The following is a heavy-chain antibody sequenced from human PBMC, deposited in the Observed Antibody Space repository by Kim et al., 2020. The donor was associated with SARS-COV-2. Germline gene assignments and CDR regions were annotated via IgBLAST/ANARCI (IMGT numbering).Heavy chain of an antibody. Sequence: LKSRVTISVDTSKNQFSLKLSSVTAADTAVYYCARDRGYSYGSFYYGMDVWGQGTTVTVSS. V-gene: IGHV4-59*01. CDR3: ARDRGYSYGSFYYGMDV. J-gene: IGHJ6*02. D-gene: IGHD5-18*01.